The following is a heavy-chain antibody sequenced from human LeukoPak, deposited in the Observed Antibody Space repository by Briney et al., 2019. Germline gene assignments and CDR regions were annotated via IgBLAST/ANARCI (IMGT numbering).Heavy chain of an antibody. D-gene: IGHD6-13*01. V-gene: IGHV3-21*01. CDR2: ISRSGRHI. Sequence: GGSLRLSCAASEFSVGSNYMTWVRQAPGKGLEWVSSISRSGRHIYCADSMKGRFTISRDNAKNSLYLQMNGLRAEDTAVYYCARVAEAAAFDCWGQGTLVTVSS. CDR1: EFSVGSNY. CDR3: ARVAEAAAFDC. J-gene: IGHJ4*02.